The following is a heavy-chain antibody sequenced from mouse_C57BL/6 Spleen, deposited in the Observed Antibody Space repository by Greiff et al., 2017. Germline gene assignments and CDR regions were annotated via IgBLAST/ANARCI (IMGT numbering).Heavy chain of an antibody. Sequence: QVHVKQSGAELVKPGASVKISCKASGYAFSSYWMNWVKQRPGKGLEWIGQIYPGDGDTNYNGKFKGKATLTADKSSSTAYMQLSSLTSEDSAVYFCARHGSSYWYFDVWGTGTTVTVSS. V-gene: IGHV1-80*01. D-gene: IGHD1-1*01. CDR3: ARHGSSYWYFDV. CDR2: IYPGDGDT. J-gene: IGHJ1*03. CDR1: GYAFSSYW.